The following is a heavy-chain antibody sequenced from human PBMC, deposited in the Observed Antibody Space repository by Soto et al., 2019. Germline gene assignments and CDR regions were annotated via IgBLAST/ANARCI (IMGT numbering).Heavy chain of an antibody. CDR1: GFTFSDYA. D-gene: IGHD6-13*01. J-gene: IGHJ4*02. CDR2: ISDSGVTA. Sequence: EVQLLESGGDLIQPGGSLKLSCAASGFTFSDYAMSWVRQAPGKGLEWVSVISDSGVTAYYADSVKGRFTISRDNSKNTLYLQMDRLRAEDTAVYYCAKDAGGGLYSTAWYEFDYWGQGTLVTVSS. CDR3: AKDAGGGLYSTAWYEFDY. V-gene: IGHV3-23*01.